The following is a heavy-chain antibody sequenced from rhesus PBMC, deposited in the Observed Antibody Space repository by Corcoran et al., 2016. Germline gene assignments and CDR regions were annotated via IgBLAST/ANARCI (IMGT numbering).Heavy chain of an antibody. CDR2: ISGSGGNT. Sequence: QLQLQESGPGLVTPSETLSLTCAVSGGSITSNYWNWIRQPPGKALEGIGRISGSGGNTDYNPSLKRRVTISTDPSKNQFSLKLGSVTAADTAVYYCARERGGSSSDVDYWGQGVLVTVSS. CDR3: ARERGGSSSDVDY. D-gene: IGHD4-4*01. V-gene: IGHV4-173*01. J-gene: IGHJ4*01. CDR1: GGSITSNY.